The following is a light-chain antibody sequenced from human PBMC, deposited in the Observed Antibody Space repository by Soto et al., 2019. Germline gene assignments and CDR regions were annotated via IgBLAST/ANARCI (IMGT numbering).Light chain of an antibody. CDR1: SSDVGGYNY. CDR2: DVS. V-gene: IGLV2-14*01. Sequence: QSVLTQPASVSGSPGQSITISCTGTSSDVGGYNYVSWYQQHPGKAPKLMIYDVSNRPSGVSTRFSGYQSGNTASLTIAGLQAEDEADYYCSSYTSSSPLVVFGGGTKLTVL. CDR3: SSYTSSSPLVV. J-gene: IGLJ2*01.